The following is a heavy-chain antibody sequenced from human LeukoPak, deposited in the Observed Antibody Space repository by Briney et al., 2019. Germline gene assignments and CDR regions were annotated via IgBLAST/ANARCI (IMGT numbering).Heavy chain of an antibody. CDR1: GFTFSSYW. D-gene: IGHD3-3*01. V-gene: IGHV3-74*01. CDR2: INSDGSST. J-gene: IGHJ1*01. CDR3: ARESGYYTVRWSSTAFQH. Sequence: LPGGSLRLSCAASGFTFSSYWMHWVRQAPGKGLVWVSRINSDGSSTSYADSVKGRFTISRDNAKNTLYLQMNSLRAEDTAVYYCARESGYYTVRWSSTAFQHWGQGTLVTVSS.